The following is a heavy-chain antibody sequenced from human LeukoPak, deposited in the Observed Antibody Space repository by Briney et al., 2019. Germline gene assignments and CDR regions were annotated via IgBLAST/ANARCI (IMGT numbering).Heavy chain of an antibody. D-gene: IGHD3-9*01. J-gene: IGHJ4*02. CDR1: GGSISSYY. CDR2: IYYSGST. CDR3: ARESDWVDY. Sequence: PSETLSLTCTVSGGSISSYYWSWIRQPPGKGLEWIGYIYYSGSTNYNPSLKSRVTISVDTSKNQFSLKLSSVTAADTAVYYCARESDWVDYWGQGTLVTVSS. V-gene: IGHV4-59*01.